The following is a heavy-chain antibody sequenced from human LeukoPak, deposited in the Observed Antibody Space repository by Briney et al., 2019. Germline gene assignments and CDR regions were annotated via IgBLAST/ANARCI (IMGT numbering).Heavy chain of an antibody. CDR3: ARDVAQRITMVRGVSEPFGY. D-gene: IGHD3-10*01. CDR2: ISAYNGNT. V-gene: IGHV1-18*01. Sequence: ASVKVSCKASGYTFTSYGISWVRQAPGQGLEWMGWISAYNGNTNYAQKPQGRVTMTTDTSTSTAYMELRSLRSDDTAVYYCARDVAQRITMVRGVSEPFGYWGQGTLVTVSS. J-gene: IGHJ4*02. CDR1: GYTFTSYG.